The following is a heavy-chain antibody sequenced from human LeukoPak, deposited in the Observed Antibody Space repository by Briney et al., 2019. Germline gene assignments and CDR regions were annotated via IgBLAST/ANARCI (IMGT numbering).Heavy chain of an antibody. V-gene: IGHV3-20*04. Sequence: GGSLRLSCAASGFTFDDYAMHWVRQAPGKGLEWVSGINWNGGSTGYADSVKGRFTISRDNSKNTLYLQMNSLRAEDTAVYYCAKDLSTVTTGPFDYWGQGTLVTVS. CDR2: INWNGGST. CDR3: AKDLSTVTTGPFDY. CDR1: GFTFDDYA. J-gene: IGHJ4*02. D-gene: IGHD4-11*01.